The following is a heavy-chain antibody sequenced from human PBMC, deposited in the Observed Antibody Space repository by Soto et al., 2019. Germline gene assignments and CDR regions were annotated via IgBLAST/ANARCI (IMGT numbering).Heavy chain of an antibody. D-gene: IGHD6-13*01. V-gene: IGHV4-34*01. CDR3: ARDLAPWIAAAGTEGWFDP. Sequence: XETLSLTCAVYGGSFSGYYWSWIRQPPGKGLEWIGEINHSGSTNYNPSLKSRVTISVDTSKNQFSLKLSSVTAADTAVYYCARDLAPWIAAAGTEGWFDPWGQGTLVTVSS. J-gene: IGHJ5*02. CDR2: INHSGST. CDR1: GGSFSGYY.